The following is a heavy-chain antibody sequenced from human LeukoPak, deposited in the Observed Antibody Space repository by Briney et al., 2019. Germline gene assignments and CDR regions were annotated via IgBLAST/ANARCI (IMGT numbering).Heavy chain of an antibody. D-gene: IGHD1-26*01. J-gene: IGHJ4*02. Sequence: PSETLSLTCTVSGDSISSHNYYWGWIRQPPGKGLEWIASIHYTGSTYYNPSHKSRVTISVDTSKNQFSLKVTSVTAADTAMYYCARSFLVGATMDYWGQGSLVTVSS. CDR2: IHYTGST. V-gene: IGHV4-39*07. CDR1: GDSISSHNYY. CDR3: ARSFLVGATMDY.